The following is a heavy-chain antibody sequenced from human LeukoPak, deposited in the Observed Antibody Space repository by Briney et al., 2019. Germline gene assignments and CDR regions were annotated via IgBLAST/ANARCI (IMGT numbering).Heavy chain of an antibody. V-gene: IGHV3-23*01. CDR1: GFAFSSYA. D-gene: IGHD1-26*01. J-gene: IGHJ4*02. Sequence: GGSLRLSCAASGFAFSSYAMSWVRQAPGKGLEWVSAISGSGGSTYYADSVKGRFTISRDNSKNTMYLQMNSLRAEDTAVYYCAKDESPWEPVDYWGQGTLVTVSS. CDR3: AKDESPWEPVDY. CDR2: ISGSGGST.